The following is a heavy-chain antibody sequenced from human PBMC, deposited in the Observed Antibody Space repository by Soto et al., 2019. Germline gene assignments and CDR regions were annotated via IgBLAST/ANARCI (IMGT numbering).Heavy chain of an antibody. CDR3: ARVSAERNWLLYGYWFDP. CDR2: IYYSGST. V-gene: IGHV4-59*01. D-gene: IGHD3-9*01. CDR1: GGSISSYY. J-gene: IGHJ5*02. Sequence: SETLSLTCTVSGGSISSYYWSWIRQPPGKGLEWIGYIYYSGSTNYNPSLKSRVTISVDTSKNQFSLKLSSVTAADTAVYYCARVSAERNWLLYGYWFDPWGQGTLVTVCS.